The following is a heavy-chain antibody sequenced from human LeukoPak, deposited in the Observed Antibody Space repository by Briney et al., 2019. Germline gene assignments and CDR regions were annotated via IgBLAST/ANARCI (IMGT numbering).Heavy chain of an antibody. V-gene: IGHV3-30*02. J-gene: IGHJ6*03. CDR3: AKGVGGSANYYYMDV. CDR2: ITFDGSQK. Sequence: GGSLRLSCAASGFTFGNHGMHWVRQAPGKGLEWVALITFDGSQKYYADSVKGRFTISRDNSKSTVYLQMNSLRAEDTAVYYCAKGVGGSANYYYMDVWGKGTTVTVSS. CDR1: GFTFGNHG. D-gene: IGHD3-10*01.